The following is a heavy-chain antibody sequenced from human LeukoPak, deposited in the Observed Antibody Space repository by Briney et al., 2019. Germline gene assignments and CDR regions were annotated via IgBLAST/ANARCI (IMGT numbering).Heavy chain of an antibody. J-gene: IGHJ1*01. CDR2: INANTGDT. CDR1: GYTFTGYY. Sequence: ASVKVSCKASGYTFTGYYLHWVRQAPGQGLEWMGWINANTGDTNYAQKLQGRVTMTTDTSTSTAYMELRSLRSDDTAVYYCARVGSSSWYGSGPRHWGQGTLVTVSS. D-gene: IGHD6-13*01. V-gene: IGHV1-18*04. CDR3: ARVGSSSWYGSGPRH.